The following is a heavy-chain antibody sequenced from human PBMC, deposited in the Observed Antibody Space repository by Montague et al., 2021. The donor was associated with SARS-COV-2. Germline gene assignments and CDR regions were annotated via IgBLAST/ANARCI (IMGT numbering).Heavy chain of an antibody. J-gene: IGHJ4*02. D-gene: IGHD2-2*01. CDR1: RGSFSGYY. CDR2: INHSGGV. Sequence: SETLSLTCTVHRGSFSGYYWTWIRQPPGKGLEWIGEINHSGGVNYNSSLKSRVTTSVDTSKNHFSLKLRSVTAADTAIYYCARGYCSSTTCYRSLDYWGQGTLVAVSS. CDR3: ARGYCSSTTCYRSLDY. V-gene: IGHV4-34*01.